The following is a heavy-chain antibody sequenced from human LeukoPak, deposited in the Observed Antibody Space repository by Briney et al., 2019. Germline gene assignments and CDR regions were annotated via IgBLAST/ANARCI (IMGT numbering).Heavy chain of an antibody. Sequence: ASVKVSCKVSGYTLTELSMHWVRQAPGKGLEWMGGFDPEDGETIYAQTFQGRVTMTEDTSTDTAYMELSSLRSEDTAVYYCATAGYGSPVYYYYMDVWGKGTTVTVSS. D-gene: IGHD3-10*01. J-gene: IGHJ6*03. CDR1: GYTLTELS. CDR3: ATAGYGSPVYYYYMDV. CDR2: FDPEDGET. V-gene: IGHV1-24*01.